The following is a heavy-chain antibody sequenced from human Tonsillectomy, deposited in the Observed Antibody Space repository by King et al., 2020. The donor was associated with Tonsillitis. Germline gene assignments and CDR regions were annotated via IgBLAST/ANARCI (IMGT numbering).Heavy chain of an antibody. CDR3: AQVVTTAIVYYFDY. V-gene: IGHV3-23*04. D-gene: IGHD5-18*01. Sequence: VQLVESGGGLVQPGGSLRLSCAASGFTFSSSAMAWVRQAPGKGLEWVSGISGSGGSTYYADSVKGRFTISRDNSKNTLYLQMNILGAEDTARYYCAQVVTTAIVYYFDYWGQGTLVTVSS. CDR2: ISGSGGST. J-gene: IGHJ4*02. CDR1: GFTFSSSA.